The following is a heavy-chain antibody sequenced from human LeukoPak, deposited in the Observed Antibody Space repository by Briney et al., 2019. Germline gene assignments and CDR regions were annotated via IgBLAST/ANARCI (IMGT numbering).Heavy chain of an antibody. Sequence: GKSLRLSCSASGFTVRSNYMSWVRQAPGKGLEWVSVIHDGGSTYYADSVKGRFTISRDNSKNTLYLQMNSLRAGDTAVYYCARTHPTGYFDYWGQGTLVTVSS. J-gene: IGHJ4*02. D-gene: IGHD1-14*01. V-gene: IGHV3-53*01. CDR1: GFTVRSNY. CDR3: ARTHPTGYFDY. CDR2: IHDGGST.